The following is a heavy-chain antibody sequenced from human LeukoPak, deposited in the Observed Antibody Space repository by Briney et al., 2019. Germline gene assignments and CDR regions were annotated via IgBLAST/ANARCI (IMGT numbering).Heavy chain of an antibody. V-gene: IGHV3-49*04. Sequence: GGSLRLSCTASGFTFGDHAMSWVRQAPGKGLEWGGFIRSKAYGGTTEYAASVKGRFIISRNDSKSIAYLQTNSLKTEDTAVYYCTRGPIQVWLYYGMDVWGQGTTVIVSS. CDR3: TRGPIQVWLYYGMDV. CDR2: IRSKAYGGTT. CDR1: GFTFGDHA. D-gene: IGHD5-18*01. J-gene: IGHJ6*02.